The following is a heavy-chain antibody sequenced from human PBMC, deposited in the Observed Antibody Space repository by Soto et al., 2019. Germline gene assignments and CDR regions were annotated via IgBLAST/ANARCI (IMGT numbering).Heavy chain of an antibody. Sequence: LRLSCAASGFTFSSYAMSWVRQAPGKGLEWVSAISGSGGSTYYADSVRGRFTISRDNSKNTLYLQMNSLRAEDTAVYYCAKPPTTSDYYYYMDVWGKGTTVTVSS. CDR1: GFTFSSYA. CDR3: AKPPTTSDYYYYMDV. CDR2: ISGSGGST. D-gene: IGHD4-17*01. J-gene: IGHJ6*03. V-gene: IGHV3-23*01.